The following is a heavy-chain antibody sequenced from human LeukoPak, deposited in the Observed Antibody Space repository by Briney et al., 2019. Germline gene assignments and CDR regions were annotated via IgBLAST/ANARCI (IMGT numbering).Heavy chain of an antibody. Sequence: PSGTLSLTCAVSGGSISSSNWWSWVRQPPGKGLEWIGEIYHSGSTNYNPSLKSRVTISVDKSKNQFSLKLSSVTAADTAVYYCRAYVPHYYYYYYMDVWGKGTTVTVSS. CDR2: IYHSGST. J-gene: IGHJ6*03. V-gene: IGHV4-4*02. CDR3: RAYVPHYYYYYYMDV. D-gene: IGHD3-16*01. CDR1: GGSISSSNW.